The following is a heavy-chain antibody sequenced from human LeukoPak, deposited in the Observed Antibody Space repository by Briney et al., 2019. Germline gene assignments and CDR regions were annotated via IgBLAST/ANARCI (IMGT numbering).Heavy chain of an antibody. D-gene: IGHD4-17*01. CDR2: ISGSGGST. J-gene: IGHJ4*02. V-gene: IGHV3-23*01. CDR1: GFTFSSYA. Sequence: GGSLRLSCAASGFTFSSYAMSWVRQAPGKGLEWVSGISGSGGSTYYADSDSVKGRFTISRDNSKNTLYLQMNSLRAEDTAVYYCAKGPEPVFSHMTTVTTQDHYWGQGTLVTVSS. CDR3: AKGPEPVFSHMTTVTTQDHY.